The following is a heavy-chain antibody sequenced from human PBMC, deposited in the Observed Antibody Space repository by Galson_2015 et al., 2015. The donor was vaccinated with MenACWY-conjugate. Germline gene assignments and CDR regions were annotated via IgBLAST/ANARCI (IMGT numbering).Heavy chain of an antibody. D-gene: IGHD1-1*01. Sequence: SVKVSCKASGGTFNNYGITWARQAPGHGFEWMRGIDTMLGITNYTQKFQDRVTITADKSTSTVYMQLSSLRSEDTAVYYCAGDTTGWYGWLFDSWGQGTLVTVSS. CDR3: AGDTTGWYGWLFDS. J-gene: IGHJ4*02. V-gene: IGHV1-69*10. CDR2: IDTMLGIT. CDR1: GGTFNNYG.